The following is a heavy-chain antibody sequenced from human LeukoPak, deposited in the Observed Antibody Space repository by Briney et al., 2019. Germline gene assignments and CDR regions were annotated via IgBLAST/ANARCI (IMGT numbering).Heavy chain of an antibody. Sequence: SETLSLTCTVSGGSISSSSYYWGWIRQSPGKGLEWIGSMYYGGSIYHNPSFKSRVTMSVDTSKNQFSLKLTSVTAADTAVYYCARGRDGYNYWVYWGQGTLVTVSS. D-gene: IGHD5-24*01. CDR2: MYYGGSI. J-gene: IGHJ4*02. CDR3: ARGRDGYNYWVY. V-gene: IGHV4-39*07. CDR1: GGSISSSSYY.